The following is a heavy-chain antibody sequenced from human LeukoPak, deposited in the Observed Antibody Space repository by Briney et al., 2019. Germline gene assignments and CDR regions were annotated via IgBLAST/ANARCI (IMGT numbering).Heavy chain of an antibody. D-gene: IGHD2-21*01. J-gene: IGHJ4*02. CDR3: VRDETGGEVYKY. CDR2: ISPSGNYM. Sequence: GGSLRLSCLTSGFKFSSYSMNWVRQAPGKGLEWVSSISPSGNYMHFADSVKGRFTVSRDNAHSTLYLQMSSLQVQDTALYYCVRDETGGEVYKYWGQGTPITASS. V-gene: IGHV3-21*06. CDR1: GFKFSSYS.